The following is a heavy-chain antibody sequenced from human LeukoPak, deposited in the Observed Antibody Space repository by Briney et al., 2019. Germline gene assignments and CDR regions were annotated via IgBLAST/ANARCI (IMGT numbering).Heavy chain of an antibody. J-gene: IGHJ4*02. V-gene: IGHV1-18*01. CDR3: ARMYDSSGYYDYYFDY. CDR2: ISGYNGNT. Sequence: ASVKVSCKASGYTFTSFGITWVRQAPGQGLEWMGWISGYNGNTKSAQKLQGRVTMTTDTSTTTAYMELTSLRSDDTAVYYCARMYDSSGYYDYYFDYWGQGTLVTVSP. D-gene: IGHD3-22*01. CDR1: GYTFTSFG.